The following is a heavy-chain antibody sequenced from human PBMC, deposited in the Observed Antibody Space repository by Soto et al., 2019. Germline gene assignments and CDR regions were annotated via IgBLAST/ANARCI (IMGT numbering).Heavy chain of an antibody. CDR1: GFTFSSYA. CDR2: ISYDGSNK. Sequence: QVQLVESGGGVVQPGRSLRLSCAASGFTFSSYAMHWVRQAPGKGLEWVAVISYDGSNKYYADSVKGRFTISRDNSKNTLYLQMNSLRAEDTAVYYCAREETNLEYSSGWYRGDGFDIWGQGTMVTVSS. V-gene: IGHV3-30-3*01. D-gene: IGHD6-19*01. J-gene: IGHJ3*02. CDR3: AREETNLEYSSGWYRGDGFDI.